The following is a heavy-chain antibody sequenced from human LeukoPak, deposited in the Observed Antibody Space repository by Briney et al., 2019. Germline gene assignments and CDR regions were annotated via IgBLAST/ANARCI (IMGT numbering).Heavy chain of an antibody. D-gene: IGHD1-26*01. CDR2: IYYSGST. V-gene: IGHV4-31*03. CDR1: GGSISSGGYY. CDR3: ARAPSGATNDAFDI. Sequence: SETLSLTCTVSGGSISSGGYYWSWIRQHPGKGLEWIGYIYYSGSTYYNPSLKSRVTISVDTSKNQFSLKLSSVTAADTAVYYCARAPSGATNDAFDIWGQGTMVTVSS. J-gene: IGHJ3*02.